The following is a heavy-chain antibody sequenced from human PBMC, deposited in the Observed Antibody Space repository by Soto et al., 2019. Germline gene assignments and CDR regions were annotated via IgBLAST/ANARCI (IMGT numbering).Heavy chain of an antibody. V-gene: IGHV5-51*01. CDR2: IYPGDSDT. CDR1: GYSFTSYW. J-gene: IGHJ6*02. Sequence: PGESLKISCKGSGYSFTSYWIGWVRQMPGKGLEWMGIIYPGDSDTRYSPSFQGQVTISADKSISTAYLQWSSLKASDTAMYYCARVYGGYDYYYYYGMDVWGQGTTVTVSS. CDR3: ARVYGGYDYYYYYGMDV. D-gene: IGHD4-17*01.